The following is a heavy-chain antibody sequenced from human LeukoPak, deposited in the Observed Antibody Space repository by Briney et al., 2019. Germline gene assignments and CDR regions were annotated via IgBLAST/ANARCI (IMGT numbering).Heavy chain of an antibody. CDR1: GFSFSSYA. V-gene: IGHV3-15*01. D-gene: IGHD3-10*01. Sequence: GGSLRLSCAASGFSFSSYAMSWVRQAPGKGLEWGGRIKSKTDGGTIDHAAPVKGRFTISRDDSKNMMYLQMNSLKPEDTAVYYCSTDYYGSGRPGFGYWGQGSLVTVSS. CDR3: STDYYGSGRPGFGY. CDR2: IKSKTDGGTI. J-gene: IGHJ4*02.